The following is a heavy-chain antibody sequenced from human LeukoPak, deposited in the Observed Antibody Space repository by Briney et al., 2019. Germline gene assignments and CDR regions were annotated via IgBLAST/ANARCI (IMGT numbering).Heavy chain of an antibody. CDR1: GGSLSSGSYY. CDR3: ARGRMDIVVVPADY. V-gene: IGHV4-61*02. CDR2: IYTSGST. J-gene: IGHJ4*02. Sequence: SETLSLTCTVSGGSLSSGSYYWRWIRQPAGRGVEWIGRIYTSGSTNYNPSLKSRVTISVDTSKNQFSLKLSSVTAADTGVYYCARGRMDIVVVPADYWGQGTLVTVSS. D-gene: IGHD2-2*03.